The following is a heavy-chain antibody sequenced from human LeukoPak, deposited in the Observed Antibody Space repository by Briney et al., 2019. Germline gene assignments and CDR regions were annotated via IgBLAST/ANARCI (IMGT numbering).Heavy chain of an antibody. D-gene: IGHD3-22*01. J-gene: IGHJ4*02. CDR2: IYHTGTI. Sequence: SGTLSPTCAVSGYSINSGYFWGWIRQSPGKGLQWVGSIYHTGTINYNPSFKSRVTISVDTSKNHFTLNLSSVTAADTAVYYCARVRNTIGYYLFDFWGQGTPVTVSS. V-gene: IGHV4-38-2*01. CDR1: GYSINSGYF. CDR3: ARVRNTIGYYLFDF.